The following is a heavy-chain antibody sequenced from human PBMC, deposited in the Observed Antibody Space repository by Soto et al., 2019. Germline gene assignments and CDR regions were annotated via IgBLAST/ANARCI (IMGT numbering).Heavy chain of an antibody. CDR1: GAIVTSGENY. Sequence: SETLSLTCSVSGAIVTSGENYWSWVRQPPGKELEWIGTISHSGDTYYNPSLKSRVTISIDTAKNHLSLILSSVTAADTATYYCTRIYCTTTSCFINGMDVWGQGTTVTVSS. CDR2: ISHSGDT. CDR3: TRIYCTTTSCFINGMDV. J-gene: IGHJ6*02. D-gene: IGHD2-2*01. V-gene: IGHV4-39*02.